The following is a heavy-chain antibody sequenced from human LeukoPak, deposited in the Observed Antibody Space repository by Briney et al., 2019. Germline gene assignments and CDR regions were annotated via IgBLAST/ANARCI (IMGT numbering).Heavy chain of an antibody. V-gene: IGHV3-9*01. CDR1: GFTFDDYA. CDR2: ISWNSGSI. Sequence: GGSLRLSCAASGFTFDDYAMHWVRKAPGKGLEWVSGISWNSGSIGYADSVKGRFTISRDNAKNSLYLQMNSLRAEDTALYYCAKAFSQTTVVTTFDYWGQGTLVTVSS. D-gene: IGHD4-23*01. CDR3: AKAFSQTTVVTTFDY. J-gene: IGHJ4*02.